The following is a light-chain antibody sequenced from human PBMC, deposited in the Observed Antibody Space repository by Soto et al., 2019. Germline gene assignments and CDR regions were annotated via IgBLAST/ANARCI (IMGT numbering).Light chain of an antibody. CDR2: DVN. Sequence: SVLTQPHSVSGSPGQSVAISCSGTSSDVGGYNYVSWYQQHPGKAPKLIIFDVNKRPSGVPDRFPGSKPGSTASLTISGLQAEDEADYYCCSYGGSFYVVGTGTKVTVL. V-gene: IGLV2-11*01. J-gene: IGLJ1*01. CDR3: CSYGGSFYV. CDR1: SSDVGGYNY.